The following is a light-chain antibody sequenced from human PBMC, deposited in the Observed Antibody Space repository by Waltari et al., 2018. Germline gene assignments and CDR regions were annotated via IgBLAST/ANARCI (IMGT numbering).Light chain of an antibody. Sequence: IVLTQSPDTLSLSLGERATLSCRASQSFPSISLAWYQQKPGQAPRLLIYSTSRRATGFSDRFSGSGSGTDFTLTISSLEPEDFATYYCQQYDVSPLTFGGGTKVEIK. CDR3: QQYDVSPLT. CDR2: STS. V-gene: IGKV3-20*01. CDR1: QSFPSIS. J-gene: IGKJ4*01.